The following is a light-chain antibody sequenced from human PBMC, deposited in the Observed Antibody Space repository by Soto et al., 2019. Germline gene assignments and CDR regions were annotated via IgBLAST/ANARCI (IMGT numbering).Light chain of an antibody. CDR2: YDS. V-gene: IGLV3-21*04. Sequence: SYELTQPPSVSVAPGKTVRITCGGNNIGSKSVHWYQQKQGQAPVLVIYYDSDRPSGIPERFSGSNSGNTATLTISRVEAGDEADYYCQVWDSSSDHVVFGGGTKLTVL. J-gene: IGLJ2*01. CDR1: NIGSKS. CDR3: QVWDSSSDHVV.